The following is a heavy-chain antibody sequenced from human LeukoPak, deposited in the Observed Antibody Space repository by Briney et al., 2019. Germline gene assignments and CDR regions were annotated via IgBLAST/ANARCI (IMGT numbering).Heavy chain of an antibody. J-gene: IGHJ4*02. CDR2: ISSSSNVI. D-gene: IGHD3-3*01. V-gene: IGHV3-48*01. CDR1: GFTFNSYA. CDR3: ARGDPIYDFWSGGDY. Sequence: GGSLRLSCAASGFTFNSYAFNWVRQAPGKGLEWVSYISSSSNVIYYTDSVKGRFTISRDNARNLLSLQMNSLRAEDTAVYYCARGDPIYDFWSGGDYWGQGTLVTVSS.